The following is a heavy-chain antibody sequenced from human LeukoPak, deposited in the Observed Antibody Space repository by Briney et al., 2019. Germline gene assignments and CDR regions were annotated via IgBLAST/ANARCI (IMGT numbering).Heavy chain of an antibody. CDR1: GYTFTTSY. CDR3: ARSLVSSDY. Sequence: ASVKVSCKGSGYTFTTSYIYWVRQAPGQGLEWMGIINPSGGSTIYAQKFQGRVTMTRDTSTSTVYMELSSLRSDDTAVYYCARSLVSSDYWGQGTLVTVSS. J-gene: IGHJ4*02. V-gene: IGHV1-46*01. CDR2: INPSGGST. D-gene: IGHD2-2*01.